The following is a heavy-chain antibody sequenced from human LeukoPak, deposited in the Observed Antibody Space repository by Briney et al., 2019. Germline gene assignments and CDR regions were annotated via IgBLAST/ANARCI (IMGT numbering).Heavy chain of an antibody. CDR3: AGGIASTGRYYFDY. CDR2: VNAGNGNT. D-gene: IGHD6-13*01. J-gene: IGHJ4*02. V-gene: IGHV1-3*01. CDR1: GYTFTNYP. Sequence: GASVKVSCKASGYTFTNYPMHWVRQAPGQRLEWMGWVNAGNGNTKYSQKFQGRVTITRDTSASTAYMELSSLRSDDTAVYYCAGGIASTGRYYFDYWGQGTLVTVSS.